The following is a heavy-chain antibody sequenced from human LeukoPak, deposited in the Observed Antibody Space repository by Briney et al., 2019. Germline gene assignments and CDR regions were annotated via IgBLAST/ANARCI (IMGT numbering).Heavy chain of an antibody. D-gene: IGHD2-21*02. CDR2: ISYDGSNK. Sequence: GGSLRLSCAASGFTFSSYAMHWVRQAPGKGLWWVAVISYDGSNKYYADSVKGRFTISRDNSKNTLYLQMNSLRAEDPAVYYCARESDFQYYFDYWGQGTLVTVSS. J-gene: IGHJ4*02. CDR3: ARESDFQYYFDY. V-gene: IGHV3-30-3*01. CDR1: GFTFSSYA.